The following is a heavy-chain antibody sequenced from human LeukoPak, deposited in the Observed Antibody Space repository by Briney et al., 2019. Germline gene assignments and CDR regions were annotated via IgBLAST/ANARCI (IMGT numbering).Heavy chain of an antibody. CDR3: ARIAGGTSGSFFGY. D-gene: IGHD1-1*01. J-gene: IGHJ4*02. CDR2: ISSGGTTI. CDR1: GFTLRSYE. V-gene: IGHV3-48*03. Sequence: GGSLRLSCAASGFTLRSYEMNWVRQAPGKGLEWVSYISSGGTTIYYADSVKGRFTISRDNAKNSLYLQMNSLRAEDTAIYYCARIAGGTSGSFFGYWGQGTLVTVSS.